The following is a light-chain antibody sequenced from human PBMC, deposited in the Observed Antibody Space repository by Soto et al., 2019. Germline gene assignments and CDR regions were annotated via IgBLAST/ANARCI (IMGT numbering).Light chain of an antibody. J-gene: IGKJ4*01. V-gene: IGKV3-11*01. Sequence: EIVLTQSPATLSLSPGERATLSCRASQSFSNYLAWYQQKLGQTPRLLVYDASIRATGVPARFSGSGSGTDFTLTISRLEPEDFAVYYCQQRSNWPPFTFGGGTKVEIK. CDR3: QQRSNWPPFT. CDR2: DAS. CDR1: QSFSNY.